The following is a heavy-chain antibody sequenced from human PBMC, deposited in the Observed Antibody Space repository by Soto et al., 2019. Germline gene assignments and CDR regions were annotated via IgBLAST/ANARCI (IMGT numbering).Heavy chain of an antibody. J-gene: IGHJ3*02. V-gene: IGHV3-66*01. CDR2: SYNEFT. CDR3: VREPRYCSGGSCSIMGDAFDI. CDR1: GFTVTEIY. D-gene: IGHD2-15*01. Sequence: EVQLVESGGGLVQPGGSLRLSCVASGFTVTEIYMNWVRQAPGKGLEWVSVSYNEFTDYADSVRGRFSISTDSSKNALYLQMNSLRAEDSAVYYCVREPRYCSGGSCSIMGDAFDIWGQGTMVTVSS.